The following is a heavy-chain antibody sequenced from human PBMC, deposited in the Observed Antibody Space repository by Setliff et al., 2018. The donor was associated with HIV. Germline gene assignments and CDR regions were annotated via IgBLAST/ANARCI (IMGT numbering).Heavy chain of an antibody. CDR2: ISSSSRSK. CDR1: GFTFSTYS. CDR3: ARDVSWRVRTYIDY. Sequence: GSLRLSCEASGFTFSTYSMNWVPQAPGKGLEWVSSISSSSRSKYYADSVKGRFTISRDNAKNSLYLQMNSLTAEDTAVYYCARDVSWRVRTYIDYWGQGALVTVSS. V-gene: IGHV3-21*01. J-gene: IGHJ4*02. D-gene: IGHD3-3*01.